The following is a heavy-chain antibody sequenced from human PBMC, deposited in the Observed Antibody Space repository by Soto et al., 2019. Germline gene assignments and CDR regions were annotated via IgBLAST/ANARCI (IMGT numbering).Heavy chain of an antibody. V-gene: IGHV1-2*02. CDR2: INANSGGT. CDR1: GYTFSDYY. D-gene: IGHD6-19*01. J-gene: IGHJ1*01. CDR3: ARLQIEVAGTN. Sequence: ALVKDSWKTSGYTFSDYYMHCVLQAPGQGLEWMGWINANSGGTTYAPKFQGRVTMTRDTSISTAYMELSRLRSDDTAIYFCARLQIEVAGTNWGQGTLVTVSS.